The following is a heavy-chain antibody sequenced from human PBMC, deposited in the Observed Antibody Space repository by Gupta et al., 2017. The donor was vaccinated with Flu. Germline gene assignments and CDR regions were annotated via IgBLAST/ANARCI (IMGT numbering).Heavy chain of an antibody. J-gene: IGHJ4*02. V-gene: IGHV1-46*01. CDR3: ARIGETMHPSTVTTFDY. D-gene: IGHD4-17*01. CDR2: INPSGGST. Sequence: QAPGQGLEWMGIINPSGGSTSYAQKFQGRVTMTRDTSTSTVYMELSSLRSEDTAVYYCARIGETMHPSTVTTFDYWGQGTLVTVSS.